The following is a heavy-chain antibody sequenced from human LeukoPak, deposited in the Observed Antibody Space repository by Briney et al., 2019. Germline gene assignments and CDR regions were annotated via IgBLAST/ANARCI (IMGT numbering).Heavy chain of an antibody. CDR2: ISGSGGST. J-gene: IGHJ4*02. CDR3: AKYAAAGAYDRHSEIDS. CDR1: GFTFSSYA. V-gene: IGHV3-23*01. D-gene: IGHD3-22*01. Sequence: GGSLRLSCAASGFTFSSYAMSWVRQAPGKGLEWVSAISGSGGSTYSADSLKGQGRFTISRDNSKNTLFLEMNSLRPEDTAVYYCAKYAAAGAYDRHSEIDSWGQGTLVTVSS.